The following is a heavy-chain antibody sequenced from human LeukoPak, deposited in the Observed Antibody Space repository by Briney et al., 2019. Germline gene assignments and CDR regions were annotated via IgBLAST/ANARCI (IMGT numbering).Heavy chain of an antibody. V-gene: IGHV3-11*01. CDR3: ARRSGIAVAGAFDY. CDR2: ISSSGGTI. J-gene: IGHJ4*02. CDR1: GFTFSDYY. D-gene: IGHD6-19*01. Sequence: PGGSLRLSCAASGFTFSDYYMSWIRQAPGKGLEWISYISSSGGTIYYADSVKGRFTISRDNSKNTLYLQMNSLRAEDTAVYYCARRSGIAVAGAFDYWGQGTLVTVSS.